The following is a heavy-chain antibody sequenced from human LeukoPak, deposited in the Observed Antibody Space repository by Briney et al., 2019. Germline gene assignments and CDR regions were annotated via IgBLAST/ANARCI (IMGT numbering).Heavy chain of an antibody. CDR1: GYTFTSYG. V-gene: IGHV1-18*01. D-gene: IGHD6-6*01. Sequence: ASVKVSCKASGYTFTSYGISWVRQAPGQGLEWMGWINPNSGGTKYSQKFQGRVTITRDTSASTAYMDLSSLRSEDTAMYYCARLKSIAARHFDYWGQGTLVTVS. CDR2: INPNSGGT. J-gene: IGHJ4*02. CDR3: ARLKSIAARHFDY.